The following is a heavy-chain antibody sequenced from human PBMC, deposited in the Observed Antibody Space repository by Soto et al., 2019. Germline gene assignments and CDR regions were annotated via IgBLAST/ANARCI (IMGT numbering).Heavy chain of an antibody. CDR2: IYYSGST. D-gene: IGHD3-3*01. Sequence: SETLSLTCTVSGGSISSYYWSWIRQPPGKGLEWIGYIYYSGSTNYNPSLNSRVTISVDTSKNQFSLKLSSVTAADTAVYYCARDSFLVTDYYGMDVWGQGTTVTVSS. J-gene: IGHJ6*02. CDR3: ARDSFLVTDYYGMDV. CDR1: GGSISSYY. V-gene: IGHV4-59*01.